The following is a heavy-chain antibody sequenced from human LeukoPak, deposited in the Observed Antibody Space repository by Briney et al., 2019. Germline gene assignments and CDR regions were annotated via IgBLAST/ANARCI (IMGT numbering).Heavy chain of an antibody. CDR2: IYHSGST. CDR1: GASITTYY. V-gene: IGHV4-59*01. CDR3: AREYSTSSEGDYFDY. D-gene: IGHD6-6*01. Sequence: SETLSLTCTASGASITTYYWTWIRQPPGKGLEWIGYIYHSGSTNYNPSLKSRVTISLDTSRNQFSLRLSSVTAADTAVYFCAREYSTSSEGDYFDYWGQGSLVTVSS. J-gene: IGHJ4*02.